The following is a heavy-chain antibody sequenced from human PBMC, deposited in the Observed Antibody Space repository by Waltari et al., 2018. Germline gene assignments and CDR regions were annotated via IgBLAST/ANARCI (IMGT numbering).Heavy chain of an antibody. CDR1: GGSISSSSYY. Sequence: QLQLQESGPGLVKPSETLSLTCTVSGGSISSSSYYWGWIRQPPGKGLEWIGSIYYSGRTYDNPSLKSRGTISVDTSKNQFSLKLSSVTAADTAVYYCARYRGYCSGGSCYSVIWDYWGQGTLVTVSA. D-gene: IGHD2-15*01. CDR3: ARYRGYCSGGSCYSVIWDY. CDR2: IYYSGRT. J-gene: IGHJ4*02. V-gene: IGHV4-39*01.